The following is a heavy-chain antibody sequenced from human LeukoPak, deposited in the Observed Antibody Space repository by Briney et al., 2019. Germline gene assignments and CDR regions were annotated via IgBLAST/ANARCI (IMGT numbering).Heavy chain of an antibody. Sequence: PGGSLRLSCAASGFTFSSYAMSWVRQAPGKGLEWVSTISGSGGSTYYADSVKGRFTISRDNSKNTLYLQMNSLRVEDTAVYYCARAGGSGSYWNWGQGTLVTVSS. V-gene: IGHV3-23*01. CDR1: GFTFSSYA. J-gene: IGHJ4*02. CDR2: ISGSGGST. D-gene: IGHD3-10*01. CDR3: ARAGGSGSYWN.